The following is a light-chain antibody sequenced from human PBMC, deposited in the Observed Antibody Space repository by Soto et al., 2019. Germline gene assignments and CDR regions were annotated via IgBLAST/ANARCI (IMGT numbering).Light chain of an antibody. CDR2: DAS. V-gene: IGKV1-5*01. CDR1: QTVNAW. Sequence: DIQMTQSPSTLSASLGDRGTITCRASQTVNAWLAWYQHKPGKAPKPLIYDASILESGVPARFSGSGSGTEFILTISSLQPDDVGTYYCQQYNTHSGTFGQGTKVDNK. CDR3: QQYNTHSGT. J-gene: IGKJ1*01.